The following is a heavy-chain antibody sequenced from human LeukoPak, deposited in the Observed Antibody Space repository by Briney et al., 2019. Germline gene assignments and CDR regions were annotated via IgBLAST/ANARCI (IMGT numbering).Heavy chain of an antibody. D-gene: IGHD1-7*01. V-gene: IGHV3-74*01. J-gene: IGHJ4*02. CDR2: INSDGSSA. Sequence: PGGSLRLSCAASGFTFSSYWMHWVRQAPGKGLVWVSRINSDGSSASYADSVKGRFTISRDNAKNTLYLQMNSLRAEDTAVYYCARDSRRELRAFDYWGQGTLVTVSS. CDR1: GFTFSSYW. CDR3: ARDSRRELRAFDY.